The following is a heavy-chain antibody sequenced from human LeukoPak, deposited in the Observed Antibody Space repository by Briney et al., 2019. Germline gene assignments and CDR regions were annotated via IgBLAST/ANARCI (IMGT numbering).Heavy chain of an antibody. Sequence: GGSLRLSCAASGFTFSSYAMHWVRQAPGKGLEWVAVISYDGSNKYYADSVKGRFTISRDNSKNTLYLQMNSLRAEDTAVYYCATDGRDWECLSYYFAYWGKGPLAPVSS. CDR2: ISYDGSNK. J-gene: IGHJ4*02. D-gene: IGHD3-3*01. CDR3: ATDGRDWECLSYYFAY. V-gene: IGHV3-30-3*01. CDR1: GFTFSSYA.